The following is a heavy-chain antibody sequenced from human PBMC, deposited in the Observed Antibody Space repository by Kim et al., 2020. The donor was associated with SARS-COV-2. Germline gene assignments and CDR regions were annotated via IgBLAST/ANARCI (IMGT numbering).Heavy chain of an antibody. CDR2: ISSSSSYT. V-gene: IGHV3-11*05. CDR3: AREGFCGGDCYANWYFDL. D-gene: IGHD2-21*02. J-gene: IGHJ2*01. Sequence: GGSLRLSCAASGFTFSDYYMSWIRQAPGKGLEWVSYISSSSSYTNYADSVKGRFTISRDNAKNSLYLQMNSLRAEDTAVYYCAREGFCGGDCYANWYFDLWGRGTLVTVSS. CDR1: GFTFSDYY.